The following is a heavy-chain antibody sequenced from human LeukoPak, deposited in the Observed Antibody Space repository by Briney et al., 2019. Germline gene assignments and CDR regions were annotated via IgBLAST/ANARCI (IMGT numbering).Heavy chain of an antibody. V-gene: IGHV1-69*04. CDR2: IIPILGIA. CDR1: GGTFSSYA. D-gene: IGHD6-19*01. Sequence: GASVKVSCKASGGTFSSYAISWVRQAPGQGLERMGRIIPILGIANYAQKFQGRVTITADKSTSTAHMELSSLRSEDTAVYYCARAASFSGYSSGWSDYWGQGTLVTVSS. J-gene: IGHJ4*02. CDR3: ARAASFSGYSSGWSDY.